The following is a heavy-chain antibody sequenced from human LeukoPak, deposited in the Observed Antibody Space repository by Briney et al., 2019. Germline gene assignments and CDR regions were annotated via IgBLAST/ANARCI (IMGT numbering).Heavy chain of an antibody. CDR1: GFTFSSYS. CDR2: ISSSSSTI. Sequence: GGSLKLSCAVSGFTFSSYSVNWVRQAPGKGLEWVSYISSSSSTIYYADSVKGRFTISRDNAKNSLYLQMNSLRAEDTAVYYCAREILGYCSSTSCYRGYYFDYWGQGTLVTVSS. J-gene: IGHJ4*02. CDR3: AREILGYCSSTSCYRGYYFDY. D-gene: IGHD2-2*02. V-gene: IGHV3-48*01.